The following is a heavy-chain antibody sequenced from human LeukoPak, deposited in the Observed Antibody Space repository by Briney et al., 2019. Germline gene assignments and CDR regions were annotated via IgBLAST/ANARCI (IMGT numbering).Heavy chain of an antibody. Sequence: GGSLRLSCAASGFTFSDYYMSWIRQAPGKGLEWVSYISSSSSYTDYADSVKGRFTISRDNAKNSLNLQMNSLRAEDTAVYYCARDSGYSGYSDYWGQGTLVTVS. CDR1: GFTFSDYY. J-gene: IGHJ4*02. CDR3: ARDSGYSGYSDY. D-gene: IGHD5-12*01. CDR2: ISSSSSYT. V-gene: IGHV3-11*05.